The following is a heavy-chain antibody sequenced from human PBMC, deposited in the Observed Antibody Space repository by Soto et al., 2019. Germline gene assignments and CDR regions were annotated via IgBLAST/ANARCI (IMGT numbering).Heavy chain of an antibody. CDR1: GFTFSSYA. CDR3: TRPLYSGSYSDYYFDY. Sequence: PGGSLRLSCAASGFTFSSYAMHWVRQAPGKGLEWVAVISYDGSIKFYSDSVKGRFTISRDNSKNTVYLQMNSLRAEDTAVYYCTRPLYSGSYSDYYFDYWGQGTLVTVSS. D-gene: IGHD1-26*01. J-gene: IGHJ4*02. V-gene: IGHV3-30-3*02. CDR2: ISYDGSIK.